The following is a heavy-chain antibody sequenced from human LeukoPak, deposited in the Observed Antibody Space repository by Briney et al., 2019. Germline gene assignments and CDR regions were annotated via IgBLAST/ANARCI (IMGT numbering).Heavy chain of an antibody. CDR3: TITTGTTLGLMDY. D-gene: IGHD1-1*01. CDR2: INHSGST. V-gene: IGHV4-34*01. J-gene: IGHJ4*02. CDR1: GGSFSGYY. Sequence: SGTLSLTCAVYGGSFSGYYWRWIHQPPGKGLEWIGEINHSGSTNYNPSLKSRVTISVDTSKNQLSLKMSSVTAADTAVYYCTITTGTTLGLMDYWGQGTLVTVSS.